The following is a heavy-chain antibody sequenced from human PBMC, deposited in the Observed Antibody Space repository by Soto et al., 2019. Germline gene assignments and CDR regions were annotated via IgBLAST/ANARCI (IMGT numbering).Heavy chain of an antibody. CDR3: AQLFVGATHNFDY. Sequence: GGSLRLSCAASGFTFTNAWIHWVRQAPGKGLEWVGRIKSRTDGGTTDLAAPVKGRFTISRDNSKHTPYLQMNSLRAEDTAVYYCAQLFVGATHNFDYWGQGTLVTV. CDR1: GFTFTNAW. CDR2: IKSRTDGGTT. V-gene: IGHV3-15*01. D-gene: IGHD1-26*01. J-gene: IGHJ4*02.